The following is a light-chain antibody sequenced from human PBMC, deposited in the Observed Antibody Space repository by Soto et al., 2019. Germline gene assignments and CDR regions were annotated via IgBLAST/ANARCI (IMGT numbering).Light chain of an antibody. Sequence: AIRMTQSPSSISASTGDRVTITCRASQGISSFLAWYQQKPGKVPKLLIYAAATLQRGAPSRFSASGSGTDFTLTISRLQSEDFATDFCQQYLSYPYTVGQGTKLEI. CDR1: QGISSF. J-gene: IGKJ2*01. CDR3: QQYLSYPYT. V-gene: IGKV1-8*01. CDR2: AAA.